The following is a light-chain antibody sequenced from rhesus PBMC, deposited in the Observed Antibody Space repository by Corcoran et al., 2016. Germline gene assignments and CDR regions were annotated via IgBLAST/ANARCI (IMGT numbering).Light chain of an antibody. CDR3: QQRNGYPYS. Sequence: DIQLTQSPSSLSASVGDRVTITCRASQDISSYLAWYQQKPGKAPNLLTYDASNLQSGVPSRFSGSGVGTHFTLTISSLQPEDFAVYYCQQRNGYPYSFGRGTKVEIK. V-gene: IGKV1-38*01. J-gene: IGKJ2*01. CDR1: QDISSY. CDR2: DAS.